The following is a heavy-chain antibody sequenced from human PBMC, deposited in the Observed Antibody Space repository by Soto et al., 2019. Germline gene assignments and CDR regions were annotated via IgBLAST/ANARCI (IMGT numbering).Heavy chain of an antibody. CDR3: ARTYYDFWSGYYTGPLIGWFDP. V-gene: IGHV4-31*03. Sequence: SETLSLTCTVSGGSISSGGYYWSWIRQHPGKGLEWIGYIYYSGSTYYNPSLKSRVTISVDTSKNQFSLKLSSVTAADTAVYYCARTYYDFWSGYYTGPLIGWFDPWGQGTLVTVSS. J-gene: IGHJ5*02. CDR1: GGSISSGGYY. CDR2: IYYSGST. D-gene: IGHD3-3*01.